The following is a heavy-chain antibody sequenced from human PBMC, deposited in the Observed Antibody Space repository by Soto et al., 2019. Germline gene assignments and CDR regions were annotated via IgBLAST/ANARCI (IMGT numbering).Heavy chain of an antibody. CDR1: GFTFSSFA. V-gene: IGHV3-23*01. D-gene: IGHD3-10*01. J-gene: IGHJ4*02. CDR3: AKVDGFLWFELDS. CDR2: ISASGDGT. Sequence: EAQLLESGGGLVQPGGSLRLSCAASGFTFSSFAMSWVRQAPGKGLEWVSAISASGDGTYYADSVKGRFTISRDNSKNTLYLQMSSLRAEDTAVYYCAKVDGFLWFELDSWGQGTLVTVSS.